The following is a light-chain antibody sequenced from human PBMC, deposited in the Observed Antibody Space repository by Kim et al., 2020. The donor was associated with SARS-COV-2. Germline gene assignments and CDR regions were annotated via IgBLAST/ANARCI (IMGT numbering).Light chain of an antibody. CDR2: WAS. Sequence: DIVMTQSPDSLAVSLGERATINCKSSQSVLYSSTNKNYLAWYQQKPGQPLKLLLYWASTRESGVPDRLSGSGSGTDFTLTINTLQAEDVAVYYCQQYYSTPYTFGQGTKLEI. J-gene: IGKJ2*01. V-gene: IGKV4-1*01. CDR1: QSVLYSSTNKNY. CDR3: QQYYSTPYT.